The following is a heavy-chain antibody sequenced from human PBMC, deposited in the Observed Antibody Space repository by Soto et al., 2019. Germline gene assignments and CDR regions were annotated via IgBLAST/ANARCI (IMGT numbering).Heavy chain of an antibody. CDR2: INHSGST. D-gene: IGHD6-6*01. CDR1: GGSFSGYY. V-gene: IGHV4-34*01. J-gene: IGHJ4*02. CDR3: ARARGAARPVDY. Sequence: SETLSLTCAVYGGSFSGYYWSWIRQPPGKGLEWIGEINHSGSTNYNPSLKSRVTISVDTSKNQFSLKLSSVTAADTAVYYCARARGAARPVDYWGPGTLVTVSS.